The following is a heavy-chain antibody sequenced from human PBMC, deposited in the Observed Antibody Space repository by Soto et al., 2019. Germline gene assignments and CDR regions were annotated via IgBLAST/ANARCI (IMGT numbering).Heavy chain of an antibody. CDR2: ISASKGNT. V-gene: IGHV1-18*03. CDR1: GFTFSNYG. Sequence: ASVKVSCKASGFTFSNYGITWVRQAPGQGLEWMGWISASKGNTNYAQKFQGRDTMTTDTSTSTTYIELRSLRSDDMAVYYCASRSGQLPYYFDYWGQGTQVTVS. D-gene: IGHD6-6*01. J-gene: IGHJ4*02. CDR3: ASRSGQLPYYFDY.